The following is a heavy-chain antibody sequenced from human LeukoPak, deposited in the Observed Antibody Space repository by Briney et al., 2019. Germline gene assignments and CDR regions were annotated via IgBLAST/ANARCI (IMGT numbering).Heavy chain of an antibody. CDR1: GYTFTTYY. V-gene: IGHV1-2*02. CDR3: ARGGRLGELSSLDY. D-gene: IGHD3-16*02. Sequence: ASVKVSCKASGYTFTTYYIHWVRQAPGHGLEWMGWINTNSGGINYEQRIQGRVTISRDTSLRTAYMELSRLRSDDTAVYYCARGGRLGELSSLDYWGQGTLVTVSS. J-gene: IGHJ4*02. CDR2: INTNSGGI.